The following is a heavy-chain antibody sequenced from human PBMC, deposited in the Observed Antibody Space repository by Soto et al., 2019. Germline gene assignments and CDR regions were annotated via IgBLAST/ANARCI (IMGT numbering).Heavy chain of an antibody. V-gene: IGHV1-24*01. CDR2: FDPEDGET. J-gene: IGHJ5*02. CDR3: VTDSSGDNWFDP. CDR1: GYTLTELS. Sequence: QVQLVQSGAEVKKPGASVKVSCKVSGYTLTELSMHWVRQAPGKGLEWMGGFDPEDGETIYAQKFQGSVTMTEDTSTDTAYMELSSLRSEDTAVYYCVTDSSGDNWFDPWGQGTLVTVSS. D-gene: IGHD6-25*01.